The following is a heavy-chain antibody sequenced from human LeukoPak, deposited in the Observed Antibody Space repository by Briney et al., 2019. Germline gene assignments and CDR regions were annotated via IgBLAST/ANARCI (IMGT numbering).Heavy chain of an antibody. D-gene: IGHD4-11*01. CDR1: GCTFTSYG. J-gene: IGHJ5*02. Sequence: ASVTVSCKASGCTFTSYGISWVRQAPGQGLEWMGWISAYNGNTNYAQKLQGRVTMTTDTSTSTAYMELRSLRSDDTAVYYCARGGDYSNYVRGNWFDPWGQGTLVTVSS. CDR2: ISAYNGNT. V-gene: IGHV1-18*01. CDR3: ARGGDYSNYVRGNWFDP.